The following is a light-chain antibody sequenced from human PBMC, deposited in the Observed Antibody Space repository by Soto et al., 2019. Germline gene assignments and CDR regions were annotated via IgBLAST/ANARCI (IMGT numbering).Light chain of an antibody. J-gene: IGKJ1*01. CDR3: QQYNNWRT. CDR1: QTISDN. CDR2: GAS. V-gene: IGKV3-15*01. Sequence: EIVLTQSPATLSVSPGERATLSCRTSQTISDNLAWYQQRPGQAPRLLIYGASTRATGVPARFSGGGSGTEFTLTISSLQSEDFAVYYCQQYNNWRTFCQGTNVDIK.